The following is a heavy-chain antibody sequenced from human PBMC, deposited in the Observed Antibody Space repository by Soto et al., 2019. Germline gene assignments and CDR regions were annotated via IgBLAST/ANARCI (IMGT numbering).Heavy chain of an antibody. Sequence: GASVKVSCKASGYTFSNYGIHWVRQAPGQRLEWMGWINAGNGNTKYSQKFQDRATITRDTSATTAYMELSNLRSEDTAVFYCARSGYSSGWYHWYFDLWGRGTLVTVSS. V-gene: IGHV1-3*01. CDR3: ARSGYSSGWYHWYFDL. J-gene: IGHJ2*01. D-gene: IGHD6-19*01. CDR1: GYTFSNYG. CDR2: INAGNGNT.